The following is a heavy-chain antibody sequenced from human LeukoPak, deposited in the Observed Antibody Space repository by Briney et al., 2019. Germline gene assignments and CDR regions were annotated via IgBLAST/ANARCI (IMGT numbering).Heavy chain of an antibody. CDR3: ARDGYGDAGY. Sequence: ASVKVSCKASGYTFTDYYIHWVRQAPGQGLEWMGWINPYNGGTNYALKFQGRVTMTTDTSITTVYVELSRLRSDDTAVYYCARDGYGDAGYWGQGTLVTVSS. CDR1: GYTFTDYY. V-gene: IGHV1-2*02. J-gene: IGHJ4*02. CDR2: INPYNGGT. D-gene: IGHD4-17*01.